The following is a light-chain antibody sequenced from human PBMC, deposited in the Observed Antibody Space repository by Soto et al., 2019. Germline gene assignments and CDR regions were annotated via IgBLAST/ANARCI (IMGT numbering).Light chain of an antibody. V-gene: IGKV3-15*01. CDR3: QHYNNWPRT. J-gene: IGKJ1*01. CDR1: QSVSSN. Sequence: EIVMTQSPATLSVSPGERATLSCRASQSVSSNLAWHQQKPGQAPRLLIYGASTRATGIQARFSGSGSGTEFTLTTNSLQSEAFAVYYCQHYNNWPRTFGQGTKVEIK. CDR2: GAS.